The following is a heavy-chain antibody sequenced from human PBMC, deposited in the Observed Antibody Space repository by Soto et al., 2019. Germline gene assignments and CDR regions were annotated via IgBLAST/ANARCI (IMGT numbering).Heavy chain of an antibody. D-gene: IGHD3-10*01. CDR2: IIPIFGTA. V-gene: IGHV1-69*13. Sequence: SVKVSCKASGGTFSSYAISWVRQAPGQGLEWMGGIIPIFGTANYAQKFQGRVTITADESTSTVYMELSSLRSEDTAVYYCASAYYYGSGSYYSWFDPWGQGTLVTVSS. CDR1: GGTFSSYA. J-gene: IGHJ5*02. CDR3: ASAYYYGSGSYYSWFDP.